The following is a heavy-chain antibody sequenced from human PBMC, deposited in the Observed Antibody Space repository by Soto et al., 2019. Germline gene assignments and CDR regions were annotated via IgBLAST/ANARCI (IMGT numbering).Heavy chain of an antibody. J-gene: IGHJ5*02. CDR3: AREWDYYASRTYSNWFDP. CDR2: ISPYNGNT. D-gene: IGHD3-10*01. Sequence: QVQLVQSGGEVKKPGASVKVSCKASGYTFTSYGLTWVRQAPGQGLERMGWISPYNGNTDYAQKFQGRVTMTTDTSTSTAYMELRSLRYDDTAVYYCAREWDYYASRTYSNWFDPWGQGTLVTVSS. CDR1: GYTFTSYG. V-gene: IGHV1-18*01.